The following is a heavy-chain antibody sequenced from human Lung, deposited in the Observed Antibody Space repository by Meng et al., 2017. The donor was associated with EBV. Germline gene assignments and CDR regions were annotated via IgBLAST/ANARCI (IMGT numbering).Heavy chain of an antibody. J-gene: IGHJ4*02. D-gene: IGHD1-20*01. V-gene: IGHV4-4*02. Sequence: QAQLPESGPGLVKPSQTLSLTCTVSSASISSNNYWTWVRQSPGKGLEWIGEIYHNENTNYNPSLMSRVTMSLDKSKNHFSLNLRSVTAADTAVYFCARAPGNWNFDSWGQGTLVTVSS. CDR1: SASISSNNY. CDR3: ARAPGNWNFDS. CDR2: IYHNENT.